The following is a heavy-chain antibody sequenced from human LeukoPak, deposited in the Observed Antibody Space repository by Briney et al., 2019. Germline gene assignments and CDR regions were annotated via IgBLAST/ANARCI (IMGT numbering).Heavy chain of an antibody. CDR1: GYTFTGYP. D-gene: IGHD5-18*01. CDR2: INPNIGDT. CDR3: ARDLMDTAMWEFDY. J-gene: IGHJ4*02. V-gene: IGHV1-2*02. Sequence: ASVKVSCKASGYTFTGYPMHWVRQAPGQGLEWMGWINPNIGDTKYTQKFQDRVTLTRDTSISTAYMELSRLRSDDTAVYYCARDLMDTAMWEFDYWGQGTLVTVSS.